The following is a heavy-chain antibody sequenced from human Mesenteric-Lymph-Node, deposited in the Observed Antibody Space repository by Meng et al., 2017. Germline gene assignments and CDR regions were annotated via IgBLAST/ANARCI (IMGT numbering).Heavy chain of an antibody. J-gene: IGHJ4*02. CDR3: ARGQDYAKAGY. D-gene: IGHD4-17*01. CDR2: INHSGGT. V-gene: IGHV4-34*01. CDR1: GGSSSGYY. Sequence: SETLSLTCSVYGGSSSGYYWRWIRQPPGKGLQLIGEINHSGGTNCNPSLKSRVSISVDTSKNQFSLKLSSVTAADTAVYFCARGQDYAKAGYWGQGTLVTVSS.